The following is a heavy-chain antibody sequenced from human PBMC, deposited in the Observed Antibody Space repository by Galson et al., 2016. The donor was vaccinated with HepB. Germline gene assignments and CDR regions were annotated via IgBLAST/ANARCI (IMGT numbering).Heavy chain of an antibody. V-gene: IGHV3-11*01. Sequence: SLRLSCAASGFIFSDYYMSWVRPAPGKGLDWVAYVSNSGRTTSYAASVKGRFTISRDNANNSLSLHMRSLRVDDTATYYCVRDSDVYDYWGQGVLVTVSS. CDR1: GFIFSDYY. D-gene: IGHD1-14*01. CDR3: VRDSDVYDY. J-gene: IGHJ4*02. CDR2: VSNSGRTT.